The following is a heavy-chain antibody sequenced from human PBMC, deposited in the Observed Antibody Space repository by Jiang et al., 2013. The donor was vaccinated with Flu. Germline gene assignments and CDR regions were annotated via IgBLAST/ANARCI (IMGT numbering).Heavy chain of an antibody. D-gene: IGHD5-12*01. CDR1: GGSITSDDYY. Sequence: PSETLSLTCTVSGGSITSDDYYWVWIRQPPGKGLEWIGSIYYSGGTYYNPSLKSRVTLLVDTSKNHFSLKLRFVTAADTAVYYCARAEKYSGFELPYFVYWGQGILVTVSS. CDR3: ARAEKYSGFELPYFVY. V-gene: IGHV4-39*07. J-gene: IGHJ4*02. CDR2: IYYSGGT.